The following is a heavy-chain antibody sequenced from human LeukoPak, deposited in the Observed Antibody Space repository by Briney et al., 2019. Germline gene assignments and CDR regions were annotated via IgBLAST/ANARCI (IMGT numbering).Heavy chain of an antibody. J-gene: IGHJ4*02. Sequence: SETLSLTCTVSGGSISSYYWSWIRQPAGKGLEWIGRIYTSGSTNYNPSLKSRVTISVDTSKNQFSLKLSSVTAADTAVYYCATETGEAGLYDYWGQGTLVTVSS. CDR2: IYTSGST. D-gene: IGHD1-14*01. CDR1: GGSISSYY. CDR3: ATETGEAGLYDY. V-gene: IGHV4-4*07.